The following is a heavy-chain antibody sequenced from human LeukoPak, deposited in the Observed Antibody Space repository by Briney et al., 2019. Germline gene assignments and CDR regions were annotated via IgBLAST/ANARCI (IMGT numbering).Heavy chain of an antibody. V-gene: IGHV4-34*01. Sequence: PSETLSLTCAVYGGSFSGYYWSWIRQPPGKGLEWIGEINHSGSTNYNPSLKSPVTMSVDTSKNQISLKRSSVTAADTAVYYWARGRHNDRTVTTKAAFDISGEGTMVSLSS. J-gene: IGHJ3*02. D-gene: IGHD4-11*01. CDR3: ARGRHNDRTVTTKAAFDI. CDR1: GGSFSGYY. CDR2: INHSGST.